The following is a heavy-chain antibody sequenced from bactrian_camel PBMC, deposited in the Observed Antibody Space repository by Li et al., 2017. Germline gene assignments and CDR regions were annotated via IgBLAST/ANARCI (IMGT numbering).Heavy chain of an antibody. D-gene: IGHD5*01. J-gene: IGHJ4*01. V-gene: IGHV3-2*01. CDR2: ISTVAGAT. CDR1: GFTFSRYC. CDR3: ATGGVGAREYLY. Sequence: VESGGGLVQPGGSLRLSCAASGFTFSRYCMGWVRQAPGKGLEWASRISTVAGATYYADSVKGRFTISQDNARNTGYLQMNSLETEDTALYFCATGGVGAREYLYWGQGTQVTVS.